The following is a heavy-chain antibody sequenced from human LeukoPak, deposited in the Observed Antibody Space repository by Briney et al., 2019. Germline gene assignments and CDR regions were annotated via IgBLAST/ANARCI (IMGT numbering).Heavy chain of an antibody. CDR2: ISGSGGNT. V-gene: IGHV3-23*01. J-gene: IGHJ4*02. CDR3: AKKSPAGNIDY. D-gene: IGHD2/OR15-2a*01. Sequence: GGSLRLSCAASGFTFSNYAMRWVRQAPGKGLEWVSGISGSGGNTDYGDSVRGRFTISRDNSKNTVYLQMDSLRAEDTAVYYCAKKSPAGNIDYWGQGTLVTVSS. CDR1: GFTFSNYA.